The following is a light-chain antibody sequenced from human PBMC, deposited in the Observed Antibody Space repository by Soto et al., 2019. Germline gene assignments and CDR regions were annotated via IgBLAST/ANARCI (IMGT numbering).Light chain of an antibody. V-gene: IGKV1-39*01. CDR2: SAS. Sequence: DIQMTQSPSSLSASAGDRVTITCRASQSISSSLNWYQQKPGRAPKPLIYSASSLQSGGPSRFTGSGSGTDFTLTISSLQPDDFATYYCQQSDSTPPTFGQGTKVEI. CDR1: QSISSS. J-gene: IGKJ1*01. CDR3: QQSDSTPPT.